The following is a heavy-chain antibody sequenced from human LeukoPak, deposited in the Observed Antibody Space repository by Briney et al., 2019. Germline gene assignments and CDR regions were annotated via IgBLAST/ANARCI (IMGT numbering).Heavy chain of an antibody. Sequence: SETLSLTCTVSGGSISSSSYYWGWIRQPPGKGLEWIGYIYYSGSTYYNPSLKSRVTISVDTSKNQFSLKLSSVTAADTAVYYCARSPASYGSGSYNNWFDPWGQGTLVTVSS. D-gene: IGHD3-10*01. V-gene: IGHV4-30-4*08. CDR1: GGSISSSSYY. CDR3: ARSPASYGSGSYNNWFDP. J-gene: IGHJ5*02. CDR2: IYYSGST.